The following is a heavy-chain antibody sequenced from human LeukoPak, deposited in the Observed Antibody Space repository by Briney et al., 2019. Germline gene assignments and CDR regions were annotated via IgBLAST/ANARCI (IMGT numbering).Heavy chain of an antibody. D-gene: IGHD2-2*01. CDR3: AKRKYQLLDNWFDP. V-gene: IGHV3-23*01. J-gene: IGHJ5*02. Sequence: GGSLRLSCAASGFTFSSYAMSWVRQAPGKGLEWVSSISGSGGSTYYADSVKGRFTISRDNSKNTLYLQMNSLRAEDTAVYYCAKRKYQLLDNWFDPWGQGTLVTVSS. CDR1: GFTFSSYA. CDR2: ISGSGGST.